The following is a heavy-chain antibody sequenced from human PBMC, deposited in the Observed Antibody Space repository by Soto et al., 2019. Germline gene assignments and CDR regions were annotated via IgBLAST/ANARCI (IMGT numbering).Heavy chain of an antibody. CDR1: GYTFTSYY. CDR3: AREVITMIVVVIPPGYGMDV. D-gene: IGHD3-22*01. CDR2: INPSGGST. Sequence: ASVKVSCKASGYTFTSYYMHWVRQAPGQGLEWMGIINPSGGSTSYAQKFQGRVTMTRDTSTSTVYMELSSLRSEDTAVYYCAREVITMIVVVIPPGYGMDVWGKGPTVTVSS. J-gene: IGHJ6*04. V-gene: IGHV1-46*01.